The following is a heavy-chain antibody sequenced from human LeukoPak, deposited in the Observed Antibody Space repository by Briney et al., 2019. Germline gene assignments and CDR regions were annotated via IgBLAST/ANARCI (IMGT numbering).Heavy chain of an antibody. CDR1: GFTFSSYA. J-gene: IGHJ4*02. CDR3: ARGSRGALRFLEWLWFDY. V-gene: IGHV3-30-3*01. Sequence: GGSLRLSCAASGFTFSSYAMHWVRQAPGKGLEWVAVISYDGSNKYYADSVKGRFTISRDNSKNTLYLQMNSLRAEDTAVYYCARGSRGALRFLEWLWFDYWGQGTLVTVSS. CDR2: ISYDGSNK. D-gene: IGHD3-3*01.